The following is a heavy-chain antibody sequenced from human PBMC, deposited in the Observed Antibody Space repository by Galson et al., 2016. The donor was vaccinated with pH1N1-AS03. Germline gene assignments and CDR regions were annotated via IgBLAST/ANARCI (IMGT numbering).Heavy chain of an antibody. CDR2: FDPDNTET. V-gene: IGHV1-24*01. Sequence: SVKVSCKVSGNTLTELSIQWVRQAPGEGLDWMGGFDPDNTETVYAQKFQGRVTITEDTSTDTAYMELSSLRSGDTAKYYCVTTAYAFGLGSVDAFDVWGQGTKVTVSS. CDR1: GNTLTELS. CDR3: VTTAYAFGLGSVDAFDV. D-gene: IGHD3-16*01. J-gene: IGHJ3*01.